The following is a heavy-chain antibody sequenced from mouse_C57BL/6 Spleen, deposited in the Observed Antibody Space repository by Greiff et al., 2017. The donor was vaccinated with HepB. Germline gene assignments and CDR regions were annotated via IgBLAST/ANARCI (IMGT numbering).Heavy chain of an antibody. CDR3: ARGGYYGSSPWFAY. J-gene: IGHJ3*01. D-gene: IGHD1-1*01. CDR2: ISDGGSYT. CDR1: GFTFSSYA. V-gene: IGHV5-4*03. Sequence: DVMLVESGGGLVKPGGSLKLSCAASGFTFSSYAMSWVRQTPEKRLEWVATISDGGSYTYYPDNVKGRFTISRDNAKNNLYLQMSHLKSEDTAMYYCARGGYYGSSPWFAYWGQGTLVTVSA.